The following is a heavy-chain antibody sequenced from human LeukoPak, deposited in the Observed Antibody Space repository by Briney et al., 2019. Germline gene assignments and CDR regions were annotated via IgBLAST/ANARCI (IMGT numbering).Heavy chain of an antibody. CDR1: GYTFTGYY. D-gene: IGHD3-9*01. CDR3: ARDLYDILTGYYWFDP. V-gene: IGHV1-2*02. CDR2: INPNSGGT. J-gene: IGHJ5*02. Sequence: ASVKVSCKASGYTFTGYYMHWVRQAPGQGLEWTGWINPNSGGTNYAQKFQGRVTMTRDTSISTAYMELSRLRSDDTAVYYCARDLYDILTGYYWFDPWGQGTLVTVSS.